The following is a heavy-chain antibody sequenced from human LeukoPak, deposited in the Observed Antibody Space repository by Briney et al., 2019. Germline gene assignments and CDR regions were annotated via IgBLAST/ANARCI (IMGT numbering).Heavy chain of an antibody. J-gene: IGHJ4*02. CDR3: ASGVLRFLEWSSDFDY. CDR1: GGSISSSSYY. CDR2: TYYSGST. D-gene: IGHD3-3*01. V-gene: IGHV4-39*07. Sequence: SETLSLTCTVSGGSISSSSYYWGWIRQPPGKGLEWIGSTYYSGSTYYNPSLKSRVTISVDTSKNQFSLKLSSVTAADTAVYYCASGVLRFLEWSSDFDYWGQGTLVTVSS.